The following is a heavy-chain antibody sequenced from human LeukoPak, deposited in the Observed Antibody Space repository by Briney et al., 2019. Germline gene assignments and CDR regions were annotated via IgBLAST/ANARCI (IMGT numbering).Heavy chain of an antibody. V-gene: IGHV1-69*01. CDR3: ARDYYGSGSRQGFDP. Sequence: GSSVKVSCKASGGTFSSYAISWVRQAPGQGLEWMGGIIPIFGTANYAQKFQGRVTITADESTSTAYMELSSLRSEDTAVYYCARDYYGSGSRQGFDPWGQGTLVTVSS. J-gene: IGHJ5*02. CDR2: IIPIFGTA. CDR1: GGTFSSYA. D-gene: IGHD3-10*01.